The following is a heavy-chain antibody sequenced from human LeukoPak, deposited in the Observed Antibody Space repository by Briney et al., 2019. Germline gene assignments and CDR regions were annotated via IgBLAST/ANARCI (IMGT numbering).Heavy chain of an antibody. V-gene: IGHV1-18*01. D-gene: IGHD2-2*02. CDR3: ASRGEGLDIVVVPAAIPAFQH. J-gene: IGHJ1*01. CDR2: ISAYNGNT. Sequence: ASVKVSCKASGYTFTSYGISWVRQAPGQGLEWMGWISAYNGNTNYAQKLQGRVTMTTDTSTSTAYMELRSLRSEDTAVYYCASRGEGLDIVVVPAAIPAFQHWGQGTLVTVSS. CDR1: GYTFTSYG.